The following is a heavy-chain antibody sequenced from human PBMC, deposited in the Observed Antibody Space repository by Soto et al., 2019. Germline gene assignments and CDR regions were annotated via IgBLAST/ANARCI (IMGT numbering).Heavy chain of an antibody. D-gene: IGHD4-17*01. CDR2: IYYSGST. CDR1: GGSISSGGYY. J-gene: IGHJ2*01. Sequence: QVQLQESGPGLVKPSQTLSLTCTVSGGSISSGGYYWSWLRQHPGKGLEWIGYIYYSGSTYYNPSIRSRVIISVDTLKNPVSLKLSSVPGADTAVYYCARVTVDYVDNESGWYFDLWGRGTLVTVSS. CDR3: ARVTVDYVDNESGWYFDL. V-gene: IGHV4-31*03.